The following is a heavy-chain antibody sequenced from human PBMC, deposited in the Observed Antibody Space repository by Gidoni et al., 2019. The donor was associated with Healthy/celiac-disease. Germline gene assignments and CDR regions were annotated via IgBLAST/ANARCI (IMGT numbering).Heavy chain of an antibody. D-gene: IGHD5-18*01. J-gene: IGHJ4*02. V-gene: IGHV3-23*01. CDR2: ISGSGGST. Sequence: EVQLLESGGGLVQPGGSLSRSCAASGFTFSSYAMSWVRQAPGKGLEWVSAISGSGGSTYYADSVKGRFTISRDNSKNTLYLQMNSLRAEDTAVYYCAKTGIQLWSGDFDYWGQGTLVTVSS. CDR1: GFTFSSYA. CDR3: AKTGIQLWSGDFDY.